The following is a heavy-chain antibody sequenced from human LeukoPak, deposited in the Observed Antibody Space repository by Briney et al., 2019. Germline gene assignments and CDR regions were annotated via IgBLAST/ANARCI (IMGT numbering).Heavy chain of an antibody. CDR3: ARDGGSYYFDY. CDR2: IYYSGST. V-gene: IGHV4-59*01. D-gene: IGHD1-26*01. J-gene: IGHJ4*02. Sequence: SETLSLTCTVSGGSISSYYWSWIRQPPGKGLEWIGYIYYSGSTNYNPSLKSRVTIPVDTSKNQFSLKLSSVTAADTAVYYCARDGGSYYFDYWGQGTLVTVSS. CDR1: GGSISSYY.